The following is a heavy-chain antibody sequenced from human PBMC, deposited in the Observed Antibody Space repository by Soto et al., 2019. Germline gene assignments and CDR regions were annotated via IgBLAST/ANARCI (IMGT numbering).Heavy chain of an antibody. J-gene: IGHJ5*02. Sequence: QVQLVQSGAEVKKPGASVKVSCKASGNTFTNYDINWVRQATGQVLEYLGWMNPNSGDTAYVQKFQCRVTMTWYTSITTAYMELCSLRSEDTAVYFCARGVKYGAYSRWFDPWGQGTLVTVSS. CDR3: ARGVKYGAYSRWFDP. D-gene: IGHD4-17*01. V-gene: IGHV1-8*01. CDR1: GNTFTNYD. CDR2: MNPNSGDT.